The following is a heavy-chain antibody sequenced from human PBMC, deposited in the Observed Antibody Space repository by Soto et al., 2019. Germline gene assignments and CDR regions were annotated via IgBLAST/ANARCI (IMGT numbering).Heavy chain of an antibody. CDR1: GFTFDSHG. CDR3: AKDLLPNTVTTCGS. J-gene: IGHJ5*02. CDR2: ISSDGNKK. Sequence: QVQLVESGGGAVQPGRSLRLSCAASGFTFDSHGMHWVRQAPGKGLEWVAVISSDGNKKYYADSVKGRFTISRDNFNNILYLQMSSLRAEDTAVYYCAKDLLPNTVTTCGSWGQGTLVTVSS. D-gene: IGHD4-17*01. V-gene: IGHV3-30*18.